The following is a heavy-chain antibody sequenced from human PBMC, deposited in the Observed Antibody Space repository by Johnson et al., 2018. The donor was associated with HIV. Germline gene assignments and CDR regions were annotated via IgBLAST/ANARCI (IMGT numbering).Heavy chain of an antibody. CDR2: ISGSGEST. V-gene: IGHV3-23*04. Sequence: VQLVESGGGLVQPGGSLRLSCAASGFTFSSYAMSWVRQAPGKGLEWVSIISGSGESTYYADSVKGRFPISRDNSKNTLYLQMNSLGAEDTAVYFCAKDLTYVISAFDIWGQGTMVTVSS. J-gene: IGHJ3*02. CDR1: GFTFSSYA. D-gene: IGHD3-10*02. CDR3: AKDLTYVISAFDI.